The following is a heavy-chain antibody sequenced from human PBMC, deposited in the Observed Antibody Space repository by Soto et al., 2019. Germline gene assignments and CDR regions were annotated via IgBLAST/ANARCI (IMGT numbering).Heavy chain of an antibody. CDR1: GFTFSTYA. CDR3: ARDRHPYSTKYYFDY. Sequence: GSLRLSCVASGFTFSTYAMNWVRQPPGKGLEWVSSISGSGAYTYYADSVQGRFAISRDNSKNTLNLQMNSLRAEDTAVYYCARDRHPYSTKYYFDYWGQGTLVTVSS. D-gene: IGHD2-2*01. J-gene: IGHJ4*02. CDR2: ISGSGAYT. V-gene: IGHV3-23*01.